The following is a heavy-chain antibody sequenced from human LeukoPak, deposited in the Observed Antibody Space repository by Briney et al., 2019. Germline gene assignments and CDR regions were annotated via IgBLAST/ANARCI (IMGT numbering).Heavy chain of an antibody. J-gene: IGHJ4*02. D-gene: IGHD4-11*01. CDR1: GGSISSGDYY. CDR3: AGSTVTTFDY. Sequence: SQTLSLTYTVSGGSISSGDYYWSWIRQPPGKGLEWIGYIYYSGSTNYNPSLKSRVTISVDTSKNQFSLKLSSVTAADTAVYYCAGSTVTTFDYWGQGTLVTVSS. CDR2: IYYSGST. V-gene: IGHV4-30-4*01.